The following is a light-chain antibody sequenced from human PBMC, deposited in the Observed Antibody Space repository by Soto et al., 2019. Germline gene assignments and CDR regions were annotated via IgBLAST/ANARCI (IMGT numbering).Light chain of an antibody. CDR1: QSVPSDS. CDR3: QHYDIATRT. CDR2: ATS. Sequence: EIVLTQSPATLSVSPGEEAILSCRASQSVPSDSLAWYQHKPGQAPRLLIYATSRKATGVPARFGGSGTVTDYTLSVNTVEPEDFAVYYCQHYDIATRTFGQGTKLEVK. V-gene: IGKV3-20*01. J-gene: IGKJ1*01.